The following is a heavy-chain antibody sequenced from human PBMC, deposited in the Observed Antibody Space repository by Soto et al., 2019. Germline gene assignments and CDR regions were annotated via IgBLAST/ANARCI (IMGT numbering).Heavy chain of an antibody. V-gene: IGHV4-31*03. Sequence: QVQLQESGPGLVKPSQTLSLTCTVSGGSISSGGYYWSWIRQHPGKGLEWIGYIYYSGSTYYNPSLKSRVTIAVDTSKNQFSLKLSSLIAADTAVAYCAREKATWRGVGYWGLGTLVTVSS. CDR3: AREKATWRGVGY. CDR2: IYYSGST. J-gene: IGHJ4*02. CDR1: GGSISSGGYY. D-gene: IGHD1-26*01.